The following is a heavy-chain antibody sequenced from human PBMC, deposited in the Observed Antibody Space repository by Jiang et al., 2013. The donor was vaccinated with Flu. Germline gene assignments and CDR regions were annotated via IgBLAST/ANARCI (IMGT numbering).Heavy chain of an antibody. Sequence: SGAEVKRPGASVTVSCKTSGYTFTAHSLHWVRQAPGHGLEWMGWIDAGNGYTKYSQSLQGRVTFTRDTSATTAYMELSSLTSEDTAVYFCARSLNSGGFCSSATCFPYFWGQGTLVSVSS. CDR2: IDAGNGYT. J-gene: IGHJ4*02. CDR1: GYTFTAHS. CDR3: ARSLNSGGFCSSATCFPYF. V-gene: IGHV1-3*01. D-gene: IGHD2-2*01.